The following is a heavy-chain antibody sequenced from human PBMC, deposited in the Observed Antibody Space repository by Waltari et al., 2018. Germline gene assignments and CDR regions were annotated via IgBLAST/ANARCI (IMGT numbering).Heavy chain of an antibody. J-gene: IGHJ4*02. CDR2: IGPDGSDK. V-gene: IGHV3-7*01. CDR1: GFTLSGFW. Sequence: EAQLVQSGGGLVQPGGSLTLSCASSGFTLSGFWMTLIRQVPGQGLQWVAHIGPDGSDKYYVDSVKGRFTISRDNAKNSLLLQMSSLRVEDTALYYCVGWNDPINSWGQGTLVAVSS. CDR3: VGWNDPINS. D-gene: IGHD1-1*01.